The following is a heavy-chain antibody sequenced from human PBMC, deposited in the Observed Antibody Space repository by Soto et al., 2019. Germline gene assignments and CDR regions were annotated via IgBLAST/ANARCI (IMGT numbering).Heavy chain of an antibody. CDR2: IIPIFGTA. CDR3: ARANSWSRYCGGDCYRSGPFDY. CDR1: GGTFSSYA. J-gene: IGHJ4*02. D-gene: IGHD2-21*02. V-gene: IGHV1-69*12. Sequence: QVQLVQSGAEVKKPGSSVKVSCKASGGTFSSYAISWVRQAPGQGLEWMGGIIPIFGTANYAQKFQGRVTITADESTSTAYMELSSLRSEDTAVYYCARANSWSRYCGGDCYRSGPFDYWGQGTLVTVSS.